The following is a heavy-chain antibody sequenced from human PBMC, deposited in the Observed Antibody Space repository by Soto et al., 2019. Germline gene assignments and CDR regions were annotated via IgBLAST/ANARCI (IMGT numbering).Heavy chain of an antibody. J-gene: IGHJ6*02. V-gene: IGHV1-69*13. D-gene: IGHD2-2*03. CDR2: IIPIFGTA. Sequence: SVKVSCKASGGTFSSYAISWVRQAPGQGLEWMGGIIPIFGTANYAQKFQGRVTITADESTSTAYMELSSLRSEDTAVYYCASTDMDIVVVPADQAGGTDVWCPGPTVTVSS. CDR3: ASTDMDIVVVPADQAGGTDV. CDR1: GGTFSSYA.